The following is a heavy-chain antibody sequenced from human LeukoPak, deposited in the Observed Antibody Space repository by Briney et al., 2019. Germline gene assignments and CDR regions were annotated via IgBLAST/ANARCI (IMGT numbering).Heavy chain of an antibody. CDR1: GYTFTSYG. Sequence: ASVKVSCKASGYTFTSYGISWVRQAPGQGLEWMGWISAYNGNTNYAQKLQDRVTMTTDTSTSTAYMELRSLRSDDTAVYYCARDISCSGGSCYVRGAFDIWGQGTMVIVSS. V-gene: IGHV1-18*01. J-gene: IGHJ3*02. CDR2: ISAYNGNT. CDR3: ARDISCSGGSCYVRGAFDI. D-gene: IGHD2-15*01.